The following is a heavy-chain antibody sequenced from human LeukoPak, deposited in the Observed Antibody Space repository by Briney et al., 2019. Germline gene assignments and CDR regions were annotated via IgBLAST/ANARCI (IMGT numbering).Heavy chain of an antibody. D-gene: IGHD6-19*01. CDR1: GFTFSSYW. Sequence: GGSLRLSCAASGFTFSSYWMSWVRQAPGKGLEWVANIKQDGSEKYYVDSVKGRFTISRDNAKNSLYLQMNSLRAEDTAVYYCARDYPDGIAVAGAFDYWGQGTLVTVSS. CDR2: IKQDGSEK. J-gene: IGHJ4*02. CDR3: ARDYPDGIAVAGAFDY. V-gene: IGHV3-7*01.